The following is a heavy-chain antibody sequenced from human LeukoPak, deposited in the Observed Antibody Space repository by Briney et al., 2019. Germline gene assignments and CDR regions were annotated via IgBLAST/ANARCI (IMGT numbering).Heavy chain of an antibody. CDR2: IYYSGST. Sequence: PSETLSLTCTVSGGSISSGGYYWSWIRQHPGKGLEWIGYIYYSGSTYYNPSLKSRVTISVDTSKNQFSLKLSSVTAADTAVYYCAREAYYYDSSGPLDYWGQGTLVTVSS. J-gene: IGHJ4*02. CDR1: GGSISSGGYY. V-gene: IGHV4-31*03. CDR3: AREAYYYDSSGPLDY. D-gene: IGHD3-22*01.